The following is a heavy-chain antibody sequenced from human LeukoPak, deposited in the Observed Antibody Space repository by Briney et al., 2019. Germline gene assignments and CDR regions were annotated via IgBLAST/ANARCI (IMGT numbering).Heavy chain of an antibody. Sequence: GESLKISCKGSGYSFTSYWIGWVRQMPGKGLEWMGIIYPGDPDTRYSPSFQGQVTISADKSISTAYLQWSSLKASDTAMYYCARQHYDFWSGSPRAFDIWGQGTMVTVSS. J-gene: IGHJ3*02. D-gene: IGHD3-3*01. CDR1: GYSFTSYW. V-gene: IGHV5-51*01. CDR3: ARQHYDFWSGSPRAFDI. CDR2: IYPGDPDT.